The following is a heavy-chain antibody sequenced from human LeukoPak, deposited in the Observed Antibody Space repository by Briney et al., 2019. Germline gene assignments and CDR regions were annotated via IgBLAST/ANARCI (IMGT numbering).Heavy chain of an antibody. CDR1: GFTFNTLA. Sequence: QPGGSLRLSCAASGFTFNTLAMSWVRQVPGKGLVWISRISSDGNTTTYADSVKGRLTISRDNAKNTLYLQMSSLRAEDTALYYCVREQKTGDSRFFDYWGQGTLVTVSS. J-gene: IGHJ4*02. V-gene: IGHV3-74*01. CDR3: VREQKTGDSRFFDY. D-gene: IGHD7-27*01. CDR2: ISSDGNTT.